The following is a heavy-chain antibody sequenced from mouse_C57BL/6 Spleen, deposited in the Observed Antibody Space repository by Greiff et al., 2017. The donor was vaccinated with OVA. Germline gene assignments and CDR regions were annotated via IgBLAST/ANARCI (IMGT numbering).Heavy chain of an antibody. CDR2: IRLKSDNYAT. J-gene: IGHJ1*03. D-gene: IGHD2-4*01. V-gene: IGHV6-3*01. CDR3: TDDSPYWYFDV. Sequence: EVKLMESGGGLVQPGGSMKLSCVASGFTFSNYWMNWVRQSPEKGLEWVAQIRLKSDNYATHYAESVKGMFTISRDDSKSSVYLQMNNLRAEDTGIYYCTDDSPYWYFDVWGTGTTVTVSS. CDR1: GFTFSNYW.